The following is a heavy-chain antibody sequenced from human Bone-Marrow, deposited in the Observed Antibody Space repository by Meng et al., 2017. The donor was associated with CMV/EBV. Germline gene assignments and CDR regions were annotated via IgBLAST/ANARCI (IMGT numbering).Heavy chain of an antibody. Sequence: SGASISNSDSFWAWLRQPPGKGLEWIATFHYSGITFDNPSLRSRVTKSVDTSRNQFSLKLTSMTAADTAVYFCARRAVGRTTDYFDYWGQGTLVTVSS. CDR1: GASISNSDSF. V-gene: IGHV4-39*01. D-gene: IGHD1-26*01. CDR3: ARRAVGRTTDYFDY. CDR2: FHYSGIT. J-gene: IGHJ4*02.